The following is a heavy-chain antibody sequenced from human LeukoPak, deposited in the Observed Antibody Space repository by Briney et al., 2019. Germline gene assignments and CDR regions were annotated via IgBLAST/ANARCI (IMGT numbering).Heavy chain of an antibody. CDR1: GFTFSRYR. V-gene: IGHV3-21*01. CDR2: ISGSGDYI. D-gene: IGHD2-2*01. J-gene: IGHJ4*02. CDR3: ARDPYCSGTNCYADY. Sequence: PGGSLRLSCAASGFTFSRYRMNWVRQAPGKGLEWVSSISGSGDYIYYADSLKGRFTISRDNAKNSLYLQVNSLRAEDTAVYYCARDPYCSGTNCYADYWGQGTLVTVSS.